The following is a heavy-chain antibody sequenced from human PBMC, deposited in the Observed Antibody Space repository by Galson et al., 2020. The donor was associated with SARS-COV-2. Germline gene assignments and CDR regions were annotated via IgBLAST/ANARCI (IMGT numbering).Heavy chain of an antibody. J-gene: IGHJ1*01. Sequence: GGSLRLSCVASGFTFSNYRMTWVRQAPGKGLEWVAKIQEEGRESWYVDSVKGRFTMSRDNAVNSVYLQMKNLRVEDTALYYCARMESCYSQYLLFWGQGTLATVSS. V-gene: IGHV3-7*03. CDR1: GFTFSNYR. CDR2: IQEEGRES. D-gene: IGHD1-26*01. CDR3: ARMESCYSQYLLF.